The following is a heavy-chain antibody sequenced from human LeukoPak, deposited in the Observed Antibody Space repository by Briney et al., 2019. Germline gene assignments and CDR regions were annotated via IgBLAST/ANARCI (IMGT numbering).Heavy chain of an antibody. CDR3: ANDSPHCSGRSCYADFDY. CDR1: GFTFSDCA. J-gene: IGHJ4*02. V-gene: IGHV3-23*01. Sequence: PGGSLRLSCAASGFTFSDCAMSWVRQAPGKGLEWVSSISGSGGSKYYADSVKGRFTISRDNFKNTLFLQMNSLRAEDTAVYYCANDSPHCSGRSCYADFDYWGQGTLLTVSS. CDR2: ISGSGGSK. D-gene: IGHD2-15*01.